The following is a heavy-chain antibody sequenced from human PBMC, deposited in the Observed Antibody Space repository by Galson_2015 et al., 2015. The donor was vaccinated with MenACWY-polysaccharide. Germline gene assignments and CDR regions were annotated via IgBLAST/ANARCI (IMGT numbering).Heavy chain of an antibody. CDR2: ISAGNGRT. CDR3: ARDSENLDY. Sequence: SVKVSCKASGYIFTNYAMHWVRQAPGRSFEWMGWISAGNGRTEYSQKFQGRVTITRDTSASTAYMEVSSLRSEDTAVYYCARDSENLDYWGQGTLVTVSS. J-gene: IGHJ4*02. D-gene: IGHD6-19*01. CDR1: GYIFTNYA. V-gene: IGHV1-3*01.